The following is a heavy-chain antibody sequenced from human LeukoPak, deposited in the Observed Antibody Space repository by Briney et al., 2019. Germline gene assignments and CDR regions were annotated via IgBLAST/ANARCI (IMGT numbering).Heavy chain of an antibody. J-gene: IGHJ6*02. CDR1: GGSISGSNW. V-gene: IGHV4-4*02. Sequence: SETLSLTCAVSGGSISGSNWWSWVRQPPGKGLEWIGEIYHSGSTNYNPSLKSRVTISVDKSKNQFSLKLSSVTAADTAVYYCARDTVTVDYYYGMDVWGQGTTVTVSS. CDR2: IYHSGST. CDR3: ARDTVTVDYYYGMDV. D-gene: IGHD4-17*01.